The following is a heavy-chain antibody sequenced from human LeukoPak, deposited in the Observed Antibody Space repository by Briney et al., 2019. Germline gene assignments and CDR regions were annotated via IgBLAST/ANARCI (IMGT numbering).Heavy chain of an antibody. D-gene: IGHD3-22*01. J-gene: IGHJ4*02. CDR3: ARPRYYYDSSGPTYFDY. Sequence: GRSLRLSCAASGFTFSSYGMHWVRQAPGKGLEWVAVISYDGSNKYYADSVKGRFTISRDNSKNTLYLQMNSLRAEDTAVYYCARPRYYYDSSGPTYFDYWGQGTLVTVSS. V-gene: IGHV3-30*03. CDR2: ISYDGSNK. CDR1: GFTFSSYG.